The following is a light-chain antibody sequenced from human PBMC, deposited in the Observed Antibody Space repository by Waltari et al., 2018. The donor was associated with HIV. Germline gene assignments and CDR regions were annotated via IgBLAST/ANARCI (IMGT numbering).Light chain of an antibody. CDR2: EVF. V-gene: IGLV2-11*01. CDR1: ASDIGYFDY. J-gene: IGLJ1*01. CDR3: CSYAGTYTYV. Sequence: QSALTQPRSVSGSPGQSVTISCTGPASDIGYFDYVYWYQQYPGKAPKVIIHEVFQRPSGVPDRFTASKSGITASLTISGLQDEDEADYYCCSYAGTYTYVFGSGTTVTVL.